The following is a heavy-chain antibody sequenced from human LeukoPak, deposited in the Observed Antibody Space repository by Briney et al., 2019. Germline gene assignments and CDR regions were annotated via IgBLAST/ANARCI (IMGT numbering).Heavy chain of an antibody. CDR2: ISHSGSSI. Sequence: GASLRLSCVASGFTFSNYLMNWVREAPGKGLEWVSVISHSGSSIYYADSVNGRLTISRDNSNNTLYLQMGRLRVEDTAVYYCAMALDYWGQGTLVTVSS. CDR3: AMALDY. V-gene: IGHV3-23*01. CDR1: GFTFSNYL. J-gene: IGHJ4*02.